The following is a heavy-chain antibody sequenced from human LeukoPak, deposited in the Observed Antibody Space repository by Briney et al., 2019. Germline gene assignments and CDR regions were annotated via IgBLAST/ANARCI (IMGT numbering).Heavy chain of an antibody. CDR2: IIPILGIA. J-gene: IGHJ6*02. CDR3: ARSYYDILTGYYNGGGYYYYYGMDV. D-gene: IGHD3-9*01. V-gene: IGHV1-69*04. CDR1: GGTFSSYA. Sequence: ASVKVSCKASGGTFSSYAISWVRQAPGQGLEWMGRIIPILGIANYAQKFQGRVTITADKSTSTAYMELSSLRSEDTAVYYCARSYYDILTGYYNGGGYYYYYGMDVWGQGTTVTVSS.